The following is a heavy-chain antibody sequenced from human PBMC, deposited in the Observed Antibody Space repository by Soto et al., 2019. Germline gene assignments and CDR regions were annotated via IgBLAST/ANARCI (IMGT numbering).Heavy chain of an antibody. CDR3: ERHGCSSTSCPTYYYYYYMDV. J-gene: IGHJ6*03. Sequence: PSETLSLTCTVSGGSISSYYWSWIRQPPGKGLEWIGYIYYSGSTNYNPSLKGRVTISVDTSKNQFSLKLSSVTAADTAVYYCERHGCSSTSCPTYYYYYYMDVWGKGTTVTVAS. D-gene: IGHD2-2*01. CDR1: GGSISSYY. V-gene: IGHV4-59*08. CDR2: IYYSGST.